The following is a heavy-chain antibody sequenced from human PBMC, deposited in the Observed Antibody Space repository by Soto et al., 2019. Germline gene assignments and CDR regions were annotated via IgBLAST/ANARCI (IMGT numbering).Heavy chain of an antibody. CDR1: GGSFSGYY. CDR3: ARGVVFTADATFDF. V-gene: IGHV4-34*02. D-gene: IGHD2-15*01. J-gene: IGHJ4*02. Sequence: QVQLRLWGAGPVRPSETLSLTCVVFGGSFSGYYWTWIRQPPGKGLEWIGEIVYSGATNVNPSLHRRVTMSVDTSTNQFSLRLDSVTSAATAVYYCARGVVFTADATFDFWGQVKLVTVSS. CDR2: IVYSGAT.